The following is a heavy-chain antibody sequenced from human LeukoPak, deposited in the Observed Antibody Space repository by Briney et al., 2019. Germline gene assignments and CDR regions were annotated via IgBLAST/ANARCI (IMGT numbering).Heavy chain of an antibody. V-gene: IGHV4-59*01. CDR2: INYSGST. CDR3: ARGSSGSYHHAFGL. D-gene: IGHD3-10*01. J-gene: IGHJ4*02. CDR1: GGFFETYY. Sequence: SETLSLTCTISGGFFETYYWSWIRQSPGKGLEWIAFINYSGSTNYNPSLMSRVTIFMDTSKTQFFLHMNSVTAADAAVYYCARGSSGSYHHAFGLWGQGMLVTVSS.